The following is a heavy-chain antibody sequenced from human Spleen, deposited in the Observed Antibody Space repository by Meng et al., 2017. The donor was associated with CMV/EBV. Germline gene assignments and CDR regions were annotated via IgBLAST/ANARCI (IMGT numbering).Heavy chain of an antibody. CDR2: ISSSGWTI. CDR1: ESTFSDYY. Sequence: GESLKISCAASESTFSDYYMSWIRQAAGKGLEWVAYISSSGWTIYYADSVKGRFIISRDNAKKSLYLQMNSLRAEDTAVYYCARDFDSSVSYEVDYWGQGTLVTVSS. CDR3: ARDFDSSVSYEVDY. D-gene: IGHD3-22*01. J-gene: IGHJ4*02. V-gene: IGHV3-11*01.